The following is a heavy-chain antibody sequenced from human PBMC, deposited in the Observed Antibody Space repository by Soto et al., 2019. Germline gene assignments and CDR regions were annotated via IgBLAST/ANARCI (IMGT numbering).Heavy chain of an antibody. CDR3: ATDKGDSYGYGSY. V-gene: IGHV1-58*01. Sequence: SVKVSCKASGFTFTNSAVQWVRQARGQRLEWIGWIVVGSGNTNYAQKFQARVTITRGMSTTTAYMELSSVRSEDTAVYYCATDKGDSYGYGSYWGQGTLVTVSS. CDR2: IVVGSGNT. CDR1: GFTFTNSA. D-gene: IGHD5-18*01. J-gene: IGHJ4*02.